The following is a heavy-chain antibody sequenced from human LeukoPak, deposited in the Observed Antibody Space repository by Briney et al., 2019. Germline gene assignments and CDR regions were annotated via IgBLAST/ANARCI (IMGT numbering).Heavy chain of an antibody. D-gene: IGHD6-13*01. CDR3: AGDSSSWYYYYYMDV. J-gene: IGHJ6*03. CDR2: IKQDGSEK. Sequence: GGSLRLSCAASGFTFSSYWMSWVRQAPGKGLEWAANIKQDGSEKYYVDSVKGRFTISRDNAKNSLYLQMNSLRAEDTAVYYCAGDSSSWYYYYYMDVWGKGNTVTVSS. CDR1: GFTFSSYW. V-gene: IGHV3-7*01.